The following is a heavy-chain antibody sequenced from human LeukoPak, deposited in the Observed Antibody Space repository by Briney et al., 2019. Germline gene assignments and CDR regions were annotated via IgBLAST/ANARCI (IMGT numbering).Heavy chain of an antibody. D-gene: IGHD6-13*01. V-gene: IGHV3-48*02. Sequence: GGSLRLSCAASGFTFSAYSMNWVRQAPGKGLEWVSFISGGGDTIYNAHSVKGRFTISRDNAKNSLYLQMNSLGDEDTAVYCCARDKQPYRSNFWYFDLWGRGTLVTVSS. CDR1: GFTFSAYS. CDR3: ARDKQPYRSNFWYFDL. J-gene: IGHJ2*01. CDR2: ISGGGDTI.